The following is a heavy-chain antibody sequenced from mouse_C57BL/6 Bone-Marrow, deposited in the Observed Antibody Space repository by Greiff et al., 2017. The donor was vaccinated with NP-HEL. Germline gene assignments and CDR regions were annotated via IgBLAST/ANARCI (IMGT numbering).Heavy chain of an antibody. D-gene: IGHD1-1*01. CDR3: AREGLFTTVPHYFDY. CDR2: IDPSDSYT. V-gene: IGHV1-69*01. J-gene: IGHJ2*01. Sequence: QVQLQQPGAELVMPGASVKLSCKASGYTFTSYWMHWVKQRPGQGLEWIGEIDPSDSYTNYNQKFKGKSTLTVDKSSSTAYMQLSSLTSEDSAVYYCAREGLFTTVPHYFDYWGQGTTLTVSS. CDR1: GYTFTSYW.